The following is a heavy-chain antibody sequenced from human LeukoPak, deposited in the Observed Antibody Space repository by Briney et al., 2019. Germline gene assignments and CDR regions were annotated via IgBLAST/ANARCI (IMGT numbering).Heavy chain of an antibody. CDR3: ARGILWWRSNRNWFDP. CDR1: GGSFSGYY. CDR2: INHSGST. J-gene: IGHJ5*02. V-gene: IGHV4-34*01. Sequence: SSETLSLTCAVYGGSFSGYYWSWIRQPPGKGLEWIGEINHSGSTNYNPSLKSRVTISVDTSKNQFSLKLSSVTAADTAVYYCARGILWWRSNRNWFDPWGQGTLVTVSS. D-gene: IGHD2-21*01.